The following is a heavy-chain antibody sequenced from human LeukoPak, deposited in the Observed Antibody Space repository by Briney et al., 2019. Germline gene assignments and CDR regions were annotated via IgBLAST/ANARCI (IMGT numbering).Heavy chain of an antibody. V-gene: IGHV6-1*01. J-gene: IGHJ4*02. CDR3: ARQVGATRYYFDY. CDR2: TYYRSKWYN. CDR1: GDXVSSNTAA. D-gene: IGHD1-26*01. Sequence: SQTLSLTCAISGDXVSSNTAAWTWIRQSPSIGLEWLGRTYYRSKWYNDYAVSVKSRITVNPHTSKNQFSLQLNSVTPEDTAVYYCARQVGATRYYFDYWGQGTLVTVSS.